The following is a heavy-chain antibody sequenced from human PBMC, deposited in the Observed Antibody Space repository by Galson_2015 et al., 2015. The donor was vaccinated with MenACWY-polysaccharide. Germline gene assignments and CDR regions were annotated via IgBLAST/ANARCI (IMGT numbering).Heavy chain of an antibody. CDR1: GFTSSSYG. CDR3: AKDPGSPAAENWFDP. D-gene: IGHD6-13*01. Sequence: SLRLSCAASGFTSSSYGMHWVRQAPGKGLEWVAFIRYDGSNKYYADSVKGRFTISRDNSKNTLYLQMDSLRAEDTAVYYCAKDPGSPAAENWFDPWGQGTLVTVSS. CDR2: IRYDGSNK. V-gene: IGHV3-30*02. J-gene: IGHJ5*02.